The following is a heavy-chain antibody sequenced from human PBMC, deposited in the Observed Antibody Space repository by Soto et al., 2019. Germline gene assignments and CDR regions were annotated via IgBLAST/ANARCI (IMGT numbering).Heavy chain of an antibody. J-gene: IGHJ4*02. CDR1: GYTFTSYY. V-gene: IGHV1-46*01. CDR3: TRLGGLLVY. CDR2: INPSGGST. Sequence: QVQLVQSGAEVKKPGASVKVSCKASGYTFTSYYMHWVRQAPGQGLEWMGIINPSGGSTSYVQKFHDRRTINRDTSKSTVYMELSSLRSEDTALYYCTRLGGLLVYWGQGSLVTVFS. D-gene: IGHD2-21*01.